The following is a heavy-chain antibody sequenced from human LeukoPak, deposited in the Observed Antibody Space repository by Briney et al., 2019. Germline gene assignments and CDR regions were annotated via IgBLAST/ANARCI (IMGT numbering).Heavy chain of an antibody. Sequence: GGSLRLSRAASGFTFSSYAMSWVRQAPGKGLEWVSAIRGSGDRTHYADSVKGRFTISRDNSKNTLYLQMNSLRAEDTAVYYCAKDSKIVGATFRSYHYMDVWGKGTTVTISS. CDR3: AKDSKIVGATFRSYHYMDV. CDR1: GFTFSSYA. V-gene: IGHV3-23*01. J-gene: IGHJ6*03. D-gene: IGHD1-26*01. CDR2: IRGSGDRT.